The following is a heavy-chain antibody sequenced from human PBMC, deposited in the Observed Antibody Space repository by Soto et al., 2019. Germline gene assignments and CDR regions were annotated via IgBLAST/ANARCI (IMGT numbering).Heavy chain of an antibody. CDR2: INHSGST. D-gene: IGHD3-22*01. J-gene: IGHJ4*02. V-gene: IGHV4-34*01. Sequence: ETLSLTCAVYGGSFSGYYCSWIRQPPGKGLEWIGEINHSGSTNYNPSLKSRVTISVDTSKNQLSLKLSSVTAADTAVYYCARSPTYDSTDYWGQGTLVTVSS. CDR3: ARSPTYDSTDY. CDR1: GGSFSGYY.